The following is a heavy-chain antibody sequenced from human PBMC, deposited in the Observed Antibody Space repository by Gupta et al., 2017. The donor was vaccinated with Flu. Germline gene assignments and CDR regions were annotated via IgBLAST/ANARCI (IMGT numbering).Heavy chain of an antibody. CDR1: GGSISSGSYY. J-gene: IGHJ5*02. D-gene: IGHD3-16*01. V-gene: IGHV4-61*02. CDR2: IYTSGST. CDR3: ARAQYYPRDWFDP. Sequence: QVQLQESGPGLVKPSQTLSLTCTVSGGSISSGSYYWSWIRQPAGKGLEWIGRIYTSGSTNYNPSLKSRVTISVDTSKNQFSLKLSSVTAADTAVYYCARAQYYPRDWFDPWGQGTLVTVSS.